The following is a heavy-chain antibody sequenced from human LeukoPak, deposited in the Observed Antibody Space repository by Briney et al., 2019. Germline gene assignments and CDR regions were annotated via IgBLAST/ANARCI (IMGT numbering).Heavy chain of an antibody. J-gene: IGHJ4*02. Sequence: TGGSLRLSCAASGFTFSSYEMNWVRQAPGKGLELVSYISSSGTTIYYADSVKGRFTISKDNAKNSLYLQMNSLRAEDTAVYYCARRYCSSTSCLIDYWGQGTLVTVSS. D-gene: IGHD2-2*01. CDR1: GFTFSSYE. CDR2: ISSSGTTI. CDR3: ARRYCSSTSCLIDY. V-gene: IGHV3-48*03.